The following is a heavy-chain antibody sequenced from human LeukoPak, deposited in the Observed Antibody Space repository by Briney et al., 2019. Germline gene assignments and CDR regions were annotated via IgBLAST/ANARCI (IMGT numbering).Heavy chain of an antibody. D-gene: IGHD5-18*01. CDR1: GGSISSSSYY. Sequence: SETLSLTCTVSGGSISSSSYYWGWIRQPPGKGLEWIGSIYYSGSTYYNLSLKSRVTISVDTSKNQFSLKLSSVTAADTAVYYCARHGHADTPYGMDVWGQGTTVTVSS. V-gene: IGHV4-39*01. CDR2: IYYSGST. J-gene: IGHJ6*02. CDR3: ARHGHADTPYGMDV.